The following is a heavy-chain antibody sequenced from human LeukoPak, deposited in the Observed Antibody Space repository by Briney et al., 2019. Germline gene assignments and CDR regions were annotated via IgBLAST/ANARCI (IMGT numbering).Heavy chain of an antibody. CDR1: GFTFDDYT. Sequence: GGSLRLSCAASGFTFDDYTMHWVRQAPEKGLEWVSLICWDGGSTYYADSVKGRFTISRDNSKNSLYLQMNSLRTEDTALYYCAKDYYYGSGTPVFDYWGQGTLVTVSS. V-gene: IGHV3-43*01. J-gene: IGHJ4*02. D-gene: IGHD3-10*01. CDR3: AKDYYYGSGTPVFDY. CDR2: ICWDGGST.